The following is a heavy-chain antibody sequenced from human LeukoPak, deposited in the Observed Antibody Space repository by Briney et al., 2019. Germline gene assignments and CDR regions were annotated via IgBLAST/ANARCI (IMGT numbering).Heavy chain of an antibody. CDR1: GYTFTDYY. V-gene: IGHV1-2*02. J-gene: IGHJ4*02. CDR3: ARDSSGYRSLFDY. D-gene: IGHD5-18*01. CDR2: INPNSGGT. Sequence: ASVKVSCKASGYTFTDYYMHWVRQAPGQGLEWMGWINPNSGGTNYAQKFQGRATMTRDTSISTAYMELSRLRSDDTAVYYCARDSSGYRSLFDYWGQGTLVTVFS.